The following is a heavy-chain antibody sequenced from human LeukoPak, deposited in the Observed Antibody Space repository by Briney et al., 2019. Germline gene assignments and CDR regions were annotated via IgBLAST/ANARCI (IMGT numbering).Heavy chain of an antibody. Sequence: GESLKISCKASGYSFTTYWVAWVRQMPGKGLEWMGMISPDDFDTRYTPSFKGQVTISADKSISTAYQQWSSLKASDTAIYYCARHQGGMDVWGQGTTVTVSS. CDR3: ARHQGGMDV. CDR1: GYSFTTYW. CDR2: ISPDDFDT. J-gene: IGHJ6*02. V-gene: IGHV5-51*01.